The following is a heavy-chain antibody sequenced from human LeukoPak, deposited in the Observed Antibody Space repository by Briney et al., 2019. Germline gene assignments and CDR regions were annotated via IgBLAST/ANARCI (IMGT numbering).Heavy chain of an antibody. V-gene: IGHV1-46*01. CDR3: ARDSGSYYISDY. D-gene: IGHD1-26*01. J-gene: IGHJ4*02. CDR2: INPSGGST. CDR1: GYTFTGYY. Sequence: ASVKVSCKASGYTFTGYYMHWVRQAPGQGLEWMGIINPSGGSTSYAQKFQGRVTMTRDTSTSTVYMELSSLRSEDTAVYYCARDSGSYYISDYWGQGTLVTVSS.